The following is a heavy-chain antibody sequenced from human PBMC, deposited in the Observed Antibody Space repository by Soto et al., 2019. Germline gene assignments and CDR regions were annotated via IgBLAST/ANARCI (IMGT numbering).Heavy chain of an antibody. J-gene: IGHJ3*02. V-gene: IGHV3-9*01. D-gene: IGHD3-9*01. CDR1: GFTFDDYA. CDR3: AKDMPYYDIYRAFDI. CDR2: ISWNSGSI. Sequence: LRLSCAASGFTFDDYAMHWVRQAPGKGLEWVSGISWNSGSIGYADSVKGRFTISRDNAKNSLYLQMNSLRAEDTALYYCAKDMPYYDIYRAFDIWGQGTMVTVSS.